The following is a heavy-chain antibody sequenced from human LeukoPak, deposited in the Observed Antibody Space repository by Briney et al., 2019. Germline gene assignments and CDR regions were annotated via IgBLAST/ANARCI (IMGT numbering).Heavy chain of an antibody. V-gene: IGHV3-49*03. D-gene: IGHD5-24*01. CDR2: IRSKAYGGTT. CDR3: TRDYEWLQLSGDAFDI. CDR1: GFTFSSYG. Sequence: GGSLRLSCAASGFTFSSYGMSWFRQAPGKGLEWVGFIRSKAYGGTTEYAASVKGRFTISRDDSKSIAYLQMNSLKTEDTAVYYCTRDYEWLQLSGDAFDIWGQGTMVTVSS. J-gene: IGHJ3*02.